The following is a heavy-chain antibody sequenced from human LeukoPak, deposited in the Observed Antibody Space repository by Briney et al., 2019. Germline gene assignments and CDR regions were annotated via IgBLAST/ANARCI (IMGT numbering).Heavy chain of an antibody. D-gene: IGHD2-2*01. Sequence: SETLSLTCTVSGGSISSNSYYWGWIRQPPGKGLEWIGSINYSGSTYYNPSLKSRVTISVDTSKNQFSLKLSSVTAADTAVYYCARHSSIPFYYYYMDVWGKGTTVTISS. J-gene: IGHJ6*03. CDR2: INYSGST. CDR3: ARHSSIPFYYYYMDV. V-gene: IGHV4-39*01. CDR1: GGSISSNSYY.